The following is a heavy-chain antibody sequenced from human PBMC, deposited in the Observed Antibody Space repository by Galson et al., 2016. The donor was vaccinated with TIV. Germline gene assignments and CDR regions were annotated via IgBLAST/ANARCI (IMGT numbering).Heavy chain of an antibody. CDR2: ISYDGSDK. V-gene: IGHV3-33*01. CDR3: ARIHSSYGMDV. J-gene: IGHJ6*02. Sequence: LRLSCAASGFTFSSYGMHWVRQAPGKGLEWVAIISYDGSDKDYTDSAKGRFTISRDKSKNTLYLQMDSVRVEDTATYYCARIHSSYGMDVWGQGTTVTVSS. CDR1: GFTFSSYG. D-gene: IGHD5-18*01.